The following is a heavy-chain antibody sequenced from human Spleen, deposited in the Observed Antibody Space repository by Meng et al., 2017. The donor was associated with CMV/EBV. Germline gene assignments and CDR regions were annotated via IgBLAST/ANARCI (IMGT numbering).Heavy chain of an antibody. CDR2: IYSGGGT. V-gene: IGHV3-53*01. Sequence: GGSLRLSCAASGFTVSNYYVSWVRQAPGKGLEWVSVIYSGGGTNYADSLKGRFTVSRDTSKNTLYLQMAGLRAEDTAVYYCARDRSGYCNSTSCYTVDYWGQGTLVTVSS. CDR3: ARDRSGYCNSTSCYTVDY. J-gene: IGHJ4*02. CDR1: GFTVSNYY. D-gene: IGHD2-2*02.